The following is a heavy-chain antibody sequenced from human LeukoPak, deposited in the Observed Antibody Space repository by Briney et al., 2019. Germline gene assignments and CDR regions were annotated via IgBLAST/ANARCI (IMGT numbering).Heavy chain of an antibody. CDR1: GFTFTTYA. CDR2: ISYDGSHK. D-gene: IGHD3-16*01. Sequence: SGGSLRLSCAASGFTFTTYALHWVRQAPGKGLEWVAVISYDGSHKYYADSVKGRFTISRDNSKNTLFLQMNSLRAEDTAVYYCARDDALGDNALDIWGQGTMVTVSS. J-gene: IGHJ3*02. V-gene: IGHV3-30*04. CDR3: ARDDALGDNALDI.